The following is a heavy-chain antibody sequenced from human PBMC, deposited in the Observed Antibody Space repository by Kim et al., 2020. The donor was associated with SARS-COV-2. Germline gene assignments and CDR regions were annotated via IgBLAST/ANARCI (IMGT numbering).Heavy chain of an antibody. CDR3: AKSGSVTTSLNWFDP. J-gene: IGHJ5*02. D-gene: IGHD2-2*01. Sequence: SVKGRFTISRDNTKSTLYLQRNSLRAEDTAVYYCAKSGSVTTSLNWFDPWGQGTLVTVSS. V-gene: IGHV3-23*01.